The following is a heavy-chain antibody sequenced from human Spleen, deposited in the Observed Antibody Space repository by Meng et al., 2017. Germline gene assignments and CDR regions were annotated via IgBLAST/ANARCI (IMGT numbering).Heavy chain of an antibody. CDR1: GFTFSSYA. CDR2: ISYDGSNK. CDR3: ARGGVIAAAGLVDY. Sequence: QVQLVESGGGVVQPGRSLRLSCAASGFTFSSYAMHWVRQAPGKGLEWVAVISYDGSNKYYADSVKGRFTISRDNSKNTLYLQMNSLRAEDTAVYYCARGGVIAAAGLVDYWGQGTLVTVSS. J-gene: IGHJ4*02. V-gene: IGHV3-30*01. D-gene: IGHD6-13*01.